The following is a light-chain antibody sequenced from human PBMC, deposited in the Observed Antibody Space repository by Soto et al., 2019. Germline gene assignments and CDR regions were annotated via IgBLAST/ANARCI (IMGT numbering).Light chain of an antibody. CDR2: EVT. CDR1: TLNPAMNT. CDR3: SSYTISNTLPFV. J-gene: IGLJ1*01. Sequence: QSVLTQPPSASGTFGQTVTISCSGGTLNPAMNTVDWYQQYPGKSPKLLIYEVTHRPSGVSNRFSGSKSGNTASLTISGLQAEDEADYYCSSYTISNTLPFVFGTGTKVTVL. V-gene: IGLV2-14*01.